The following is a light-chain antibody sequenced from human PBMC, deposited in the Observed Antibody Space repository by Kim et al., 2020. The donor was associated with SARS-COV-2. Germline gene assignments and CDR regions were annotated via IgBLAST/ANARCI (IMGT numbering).Light chain of an antibody. CDR2: GTS. Sequence: SPGEIATLACRASQSVSSSSLAWYQQKPGQAPRLLIYGTSSRATGIPDRFSGSGSGTDFTLTISRLEPEDFAVYYCQQYGGSPWTFGQGTKVDIK. CDR3: QQYGGSPWT. CDR1: QSVSSSS. J-gene: IGKJ1*01. V-gene: IGKV3-20*01.